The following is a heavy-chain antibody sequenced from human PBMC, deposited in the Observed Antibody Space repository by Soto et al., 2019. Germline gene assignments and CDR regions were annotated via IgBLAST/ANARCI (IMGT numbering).Heavy chain of an antibody. J-gene: IGHJ6*03. Sequence: QLQLQESGPGLVKPSETLSFTCTVSGGSISSTNYYWGWIRQPPGKGLEWIGTMYYSGSTYYNPSLKSGVTISVGMSKYRFSLTLTSVTAAATAVDYCARGGAADYMNFWGKGTTVTVSS. CDR2: MYYSGST. CDR3: ARGGAADYMNF. D-gene: IGHD6-25*01. V-gene: IGHV4-39*01. CDR1: GGSISSTNYY.